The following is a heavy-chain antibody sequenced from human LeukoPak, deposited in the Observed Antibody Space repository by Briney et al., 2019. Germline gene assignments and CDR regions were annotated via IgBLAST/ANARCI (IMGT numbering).Heavy chain of an antibody. Sequence: GGSLRLSCAASGFTFSSNWMHWVRQAPGKGLVWVSRINEDGSTANYADSVKGRFTISRDNSKDTLYLQMNSLRAEDTAVYSCARGYCSSTNCFLDYWGQGTLVTVSS. V-gene: IGHV3-74*01. CDR1: GFTFSSNW. J-gene: IGHJ4*02. D-gene: IGHD2-2*01. CDR3: ARGYCSSTNCFLDY. CDR2: INEDGSTA.